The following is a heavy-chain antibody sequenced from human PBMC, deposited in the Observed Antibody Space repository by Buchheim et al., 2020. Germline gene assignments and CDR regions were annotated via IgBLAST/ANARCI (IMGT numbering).Heavy chain of an antibody. Sequence: QVQLVESGGGVVQPGRSLRLSCAASGFTFSSYGMHWVRQAPGKGLEWVAVISYDGSNKYYADSVKGRFTISRENYKNTLYLQMNSLRAEDTAVYYCAKDTTGEWLYYYYYGMDVWGQGTT. J-gene: IGHJ6*02. CDR1: GFTFSSYG. V-gene: IGHV3-30*18. D-gene: IGHD6-19*01. CDR2: ISYDGSNK. CDR3: AKDTTGEWLYYYYYGMDV.